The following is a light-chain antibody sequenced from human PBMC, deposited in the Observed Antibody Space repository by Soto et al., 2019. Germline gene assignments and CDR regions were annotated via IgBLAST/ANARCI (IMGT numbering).Light chain of an antibody. Sequence: QSALTQPASVSGSPGQSITISCTGTSDDYVSWYQQHPGKAPKLMIYGVTNRPSVVSTRFSGSKSGNAASLTISGLQTEDEADYYCSSYTNSKTLLFGTGTKLTVL. V-gene: IGLV2-14*01. CDR1: SDDY. CDR3: SSYTNSKTLL. CDR2: GVT. J-gene: IGLJ1*01.